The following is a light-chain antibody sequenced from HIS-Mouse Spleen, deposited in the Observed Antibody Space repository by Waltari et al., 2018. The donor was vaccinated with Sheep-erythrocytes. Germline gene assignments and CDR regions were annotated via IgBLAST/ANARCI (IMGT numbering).Light chain of an antibody. Sequence: QSVLTQPPSVSAAPGQKVTISFSGSSSNIGNNYVSWYQQLPGTAPKLLIYDKNKRHSGIPERFPGANAGNTATLTISGTQAMDEADYYCQAWDSSTVVFGGGTKLTVL. CDR3: QAWDSSTVV. J-gene: IGLJ2*01. CDR2: DKN. CDR1: SSNIGNNY. V-gene: IGLV1-51*01.